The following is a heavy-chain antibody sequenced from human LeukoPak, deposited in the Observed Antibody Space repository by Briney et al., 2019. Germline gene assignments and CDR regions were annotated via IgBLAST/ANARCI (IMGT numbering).Heavy chain of an antibody. CDR2: ISYSGST. J-gene: IGHJ4*02. CDR1: GDSISNYY. CDR3: ARVGRGDYVWGSYSFDY. Sequence: SETLSLTCTVSGDSISNYYWSWIRQPPGKGLEWIGYISYSGSTNYNTSLKSRVTTSVDTSKNQFSLKVSSVTAADTAAYYCARVGRGDYVWGSYSFDYWGQGTLVTVSS. D-gene: IGHD3-16*01. V-gene: IGHV4-59*01.